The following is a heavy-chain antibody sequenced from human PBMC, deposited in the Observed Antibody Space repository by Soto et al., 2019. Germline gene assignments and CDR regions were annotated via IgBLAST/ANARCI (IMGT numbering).Heavy chain of an antibody. CDR3: ARDLAKGGGSAGFDY. D-gene: IGHD2-15*01. Sequence: ASVKVSCKASGYTFTGYYIHWVRQAPGQGLEWMGWINPDSGGTKYPQKFQGRVTMTRDTSIRTVYMSLTGLKSDDTAVYFCARDLAKGGGSAGFDYWGQGTLVTVSS. V-gene: IGHV1-2*02. CDR2: INPDSGGT. J-gene: IGHJ4*02. CDR1: GYTFTGYY.